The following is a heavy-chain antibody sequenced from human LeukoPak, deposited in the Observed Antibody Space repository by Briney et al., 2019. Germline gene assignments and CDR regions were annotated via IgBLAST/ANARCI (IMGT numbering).Heavy chain of an antibody. Sequence: PSETLSLTCTVSGGSISSYYWSWIRQPAGKGLEWIGRIYTSGSTNYNPSLKSRVTKSVDTSKNQFSLKLSSVTAADTAVYYCARAPYSSSWWDTFDYWGQGTLVTVSS. CDR3: ARAPYSSSWWDTFDY. CDR2: IYTSGST. D-gene: IGHD6-13*01. CDR1: GGSISSYY. J-gene: IGHJ4*02. V-gene: IGHV4-4*07.